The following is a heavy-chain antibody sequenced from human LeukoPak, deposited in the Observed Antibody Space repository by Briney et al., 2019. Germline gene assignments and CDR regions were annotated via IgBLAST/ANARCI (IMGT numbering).Heavy chain of an antibody. CDR1: GFTFSDYY. CDR3: ARDPQLKMWELLDY. Sequence: GGSLRLSCAASGFTFSDYYMSWIRQAPGKGLEWVSSISSSSSYIYYADSVKGRFTISRDNAKNSLYLQMNSLRAEDTAVYYCARDPQLKMWELLDYWGQGTLVTVSS. D-gene: IGHD1-26*01. V-gene: IGHV3-11*06. CDR2: ISSSSSYI. J-gene: IGHJ4*02.